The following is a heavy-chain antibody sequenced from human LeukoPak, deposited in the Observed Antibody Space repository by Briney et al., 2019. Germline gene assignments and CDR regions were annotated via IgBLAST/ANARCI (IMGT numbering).Heavy chain of an antibody. Sequence: GGSLRLSCAASGFTFSDYYMSWIRQAPGKGLEWVSHISSSSRYTNYADSVKGRFTISRDNAKNSLYLQMNSLRAEDTAVYYCATLSAGDILVVPAAVDYWGQGTLVTVSS. CDR3: ATLSAGDILVVPAAVDY. J-gene: IGHJ4*02. CDR1: GFTFSDYY. V-gene: IGHV3-11*03. CDR2: ISSSSRYT. D-gene: IGHD2-2*01.